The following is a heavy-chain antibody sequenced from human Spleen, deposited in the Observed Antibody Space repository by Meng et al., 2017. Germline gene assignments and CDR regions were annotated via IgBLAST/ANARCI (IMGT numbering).Heavy chain of an antibody. D-gene: IGHD3-10*01. CDR1: GGIFSNYV. CDR3: ARDIVVSGSYYSIFDL. J-gene: IGHJ5*02. Sequence: SVKVSCKALGGIFSNYVIGWVRQAPGQGLEWMGGINAVFGTTNYAQKFQDRVTITSDESTSTVYMELTRLRSDDTAVYYCARDIVVSGSYYSIFDLWGQGTLVTVSS. CDR2: INAVFGTT. V-gene: IGHV1-69*13.